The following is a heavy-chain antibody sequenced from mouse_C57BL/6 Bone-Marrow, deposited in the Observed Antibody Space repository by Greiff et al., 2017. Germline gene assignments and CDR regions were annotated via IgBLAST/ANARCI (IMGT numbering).Heavy chain of an antibody. CDR3: ARSRAY. Sequence: EVKLLESGPGLVKPSQSLSLTCSVTGYSITSGYYWNWIRQFPGNKLEWMGYIRYDGSNNYNPSLKNRISITRDTSKNQFFLKLNSVTTEDTATYYCARSRAYWGQGTLVTVSA. V-gene: IGHV3-6*01. CDR1: GYSITSGYY. CDR2: IRYDGSN. J-gene: IGHJ3*01.